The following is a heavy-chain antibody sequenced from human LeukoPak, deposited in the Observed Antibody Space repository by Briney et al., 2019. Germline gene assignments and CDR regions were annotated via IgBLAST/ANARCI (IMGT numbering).Heavy chain of an antibody. CDR2: NSGSGGTT. D-gene: IGHD2-15*01. CDR3: ARDTRDP. V-gene: IGHV3-23*01. CDR1: GFKFTSYA. Sequence: GGSLRLSCAASGFKFTSYAMSWVRQAPGKGLEWVSGNSGSGGTTYYADSVKGRFTISRDNSKNTLYLQMNSLRAEDTAVYYCARDTRDPWGQGTLVTVSS. J-gene: IGHJ5*02.